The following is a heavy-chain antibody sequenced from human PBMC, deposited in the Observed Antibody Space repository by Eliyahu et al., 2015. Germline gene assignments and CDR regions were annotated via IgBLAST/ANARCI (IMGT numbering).Heavy chain of an antibody. Sequence: QVQLQESGPGLVKPSQTLSLTCTVXGGSISSGSYYWSWIRQPAGKGLEWIGRIYTSGSTNYNPSLKSRVTISVDTSKNQFSLKLSSVTAADTAVYYCASEKTYYDFWSGYYQYYMDVWGKGTTVTVSS. J-gene: IGHJ6*03. D-gene: IGHD3-3*01. V-gene: IGHV4-61*02. CDR1: GGSISSGSYY. CDR2: IYTSGST. CDR3: ASEKTYYDFWSGYYQYYMDV.